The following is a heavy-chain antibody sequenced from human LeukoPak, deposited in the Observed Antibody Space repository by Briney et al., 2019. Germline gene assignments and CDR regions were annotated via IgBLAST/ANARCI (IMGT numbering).Heavy chain of an antibody. CDR1: GFTFSNYW. Sequence: GGSLRLSCAVSGFTFSNYWMSWVRQAPGKGLEWVANIKQDESEKYYVDSVKGRFTISRDNAENSLYLQMNSLRAEDTAIYYCARDLRGNWFDPRGQGTLVTVSS. CDR3: ARDLRGNWFDP. V-gene: IGHV3-7*03. J-gene: IGHJ5*02. D-gene: IGHD3-10*01. CDR2: IKQDESEK.